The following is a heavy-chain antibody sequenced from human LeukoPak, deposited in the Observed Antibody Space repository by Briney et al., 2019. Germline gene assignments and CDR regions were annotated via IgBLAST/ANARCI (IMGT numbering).Heavy chain of an antibody. J-gene: IGHJ6*03. Sequence: SVKVSCKASGGTFISYAFSWVRQAPGQGLEWMGGIIPLFGTANYAQKFQGRVTITTDESTSTGYMELSSLRSEDTAVYYCASQGAISDYYYYMDVWGKGTTVTVSS. CDR2: IIPLFGTA. CDR1: GGTFISYA. CDR3: ASQGAISDYYYYMDV. D-gene: IGHD2-21*01. V-gene: IGHV1-69*05.